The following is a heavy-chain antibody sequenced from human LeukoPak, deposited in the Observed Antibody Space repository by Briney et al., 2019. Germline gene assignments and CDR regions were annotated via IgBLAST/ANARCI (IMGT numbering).Heavy chain of an antibody. J-gene: IGHJ4*02. D-gene: IGHD5-12*01. V-gene: IGHV3-74*01. Sequence: GGSLRLSCAASGFTFSSYWMHWVRQAPAKGLVWVSRINSDGSSTSYADSVKGRFPIFRDNAKNTLYLQMNSLRAEDTAVYYCARRPSGLYIPIVATYDYWGQGTLVTVSS. CDR2: INSDGSST. CDR1: GFTFSSYW. CDR3: ARRPSGLYIPIVATYDY.